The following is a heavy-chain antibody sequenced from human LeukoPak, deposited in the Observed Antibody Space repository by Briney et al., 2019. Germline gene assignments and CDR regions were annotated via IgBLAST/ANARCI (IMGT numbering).Heavy chain of an antibody. Sequence: GGSLRLSCAASGFTFSSFAMSWVRQAPGKGLEWVSTISRTGVATYYANSVKGRFTISRDNSKNTVYLQMNSLRAEDTAVYYCAKHSHDGSAPYYEVQFDSWGQGTLVTVSS. J-gene: IGHJ4*02. CDR2: ISRTGVAT. CDR3: AKHSHDGSAPYYEVQFDS. D-gene: IGHD3-22*01. CDR1: GFTFSSFA. V-gene: IGHV3-23*01.